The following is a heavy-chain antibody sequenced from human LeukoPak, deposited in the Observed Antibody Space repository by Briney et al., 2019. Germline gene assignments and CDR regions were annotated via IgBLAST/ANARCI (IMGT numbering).Heavy chain of an antibody. CDR1: GFTFSSHS. V-gene: IGHV3-21*01. CDR3: AKSTLRLQYFNWFDP. J-gene: IGHJ5*02. D-gene: IGHD4-11*01. Sequence: GGSLRLSCAASGFTFSSHSMNWVRQAPGTGLEWVSSISSSSSYIYYADSVKGRFTISRDNAKNSLYLQMNSLRAEDTAVYYCAKSTLRLQYFNWFDPWGQGTLVTVSS. CDR2: ISSSSSYI.